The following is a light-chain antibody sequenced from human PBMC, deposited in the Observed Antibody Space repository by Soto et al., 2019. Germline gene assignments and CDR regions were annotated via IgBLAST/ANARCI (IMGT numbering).Light chain of an antibody. CDR1: QSVTINY. Sequence: EIVLTQSPGTLSLSPGERATLSCRASQSVTINYLAWYQQKPGQAPRLLIYGASTRATGIPDRFTGRGSGTDFTLTISRLEPEDFAVYFCQQYVISPFTFGPGTKVDI. J-gene: IGKJ3*01. V-gene: IGKV3-20*01. CDR3: QQYVISPFT. CDR2: GAS.